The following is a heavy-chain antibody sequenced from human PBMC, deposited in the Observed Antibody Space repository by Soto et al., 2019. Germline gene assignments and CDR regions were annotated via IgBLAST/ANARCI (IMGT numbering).Heavy chain of an antibody. J-gene: IGHJ4*02. D-gene: IGHD3-22*01. CDR3: ATVYHDASGYIYYYFDY. V-gene: IGHV1-69*06. Sequence: QVQLEQSGAEVKKPGSSVKVSCKASGDTFSIYAISWVRQAPGEGLEWMGGIIPIFGKPNYAQKFQGRVTITEDKSTNTAYMELSSLRSEDTAVYYCATVYHDASGYIYYYFDYWGQGTLVTVSS. CDR1: GDTFSIYA. CDR2: IIPIFGKP.